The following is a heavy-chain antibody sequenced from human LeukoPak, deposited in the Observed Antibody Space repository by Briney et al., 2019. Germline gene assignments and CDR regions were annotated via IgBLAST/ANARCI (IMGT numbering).Heavy chain of an antibody. CDR1: GFTASSYA. CDR2: ISGSGSST. V-gene: IGHV3-23*01. J-gene: IGHJ4*02. D-gene: IGHD6-19*01. CDR3: AKDASGCPFDY. Sequence: GGSLRLSCAASGFTASSYAMSWVRQAPGKGLEWVSGISGSGSSTYYADSVQGRFTISRDNSENTLYLQMNSLRAEDTAVYYCAKDASGCPFDYWGQGTLVTVSS.